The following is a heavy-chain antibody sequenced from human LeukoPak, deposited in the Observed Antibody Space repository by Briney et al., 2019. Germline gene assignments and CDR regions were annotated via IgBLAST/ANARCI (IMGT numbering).Heavy chain of an antibody. CDR1: GGSISSYY. Sequence: SETLSLTCTVSGGSISSYYWSWIRQPAGKGLEWIGRIHTTGSTNYNPSLRSRVTMSVDTSKNQFSLKLSSVTAADTAVYYCARLEYCSGGSCYGDHWGQGIVVTVSS. CDR3: ARLEYCSGGSCYGDH. V-gene: IGHV4-4*07. D-gene: IGHD2-15*01. J-gene: IGHJ5*02. CDR2: IHTTGST.